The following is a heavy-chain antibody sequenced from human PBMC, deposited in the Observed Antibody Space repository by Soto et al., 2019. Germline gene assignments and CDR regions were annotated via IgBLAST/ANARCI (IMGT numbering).Heavy chain of an antibody. CDR2: VKSSSDGGAI. D-gene: IGHD6-6*01. J-gene: IGHJ4*02. CDR1: GFTFSSAW. CDR3: TDFAR. Sequence: EVQLVESGGALVKPGGSLRLSCVSSGFTFSSAWMSWVRQAPGKGLEWVARVKSSSDGGAIHYAAPVKGRFTISRDDAGGMLYLQMNGLKNEDSAMYYCTDFARWGQGTSVTVSS. V-gene: IGHV3-15*02.